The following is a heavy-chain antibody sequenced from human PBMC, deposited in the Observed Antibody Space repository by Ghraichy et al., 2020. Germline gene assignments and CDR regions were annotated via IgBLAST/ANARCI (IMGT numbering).Heavy chain of an antibody. CDR3: ARCTRNYGMDV. J-gene: IGHJ6*02. CDR2: IYPGDSDT. Sequence: GESLNISCKGSAYSLPNSWIGWVRQTPGKGLEWMGIIYPGDSDTRYSPSFQGQVTISADKSISTAYLQWSSLKASDTAIYYCARCTRNYGMDVWGQGTTVTVSS. CDR1: AYSLPNSW. V-gene: IGHV5-51*01.